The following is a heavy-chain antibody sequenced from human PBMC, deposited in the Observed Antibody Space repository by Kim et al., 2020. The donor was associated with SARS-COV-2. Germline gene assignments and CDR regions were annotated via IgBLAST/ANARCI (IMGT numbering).Heavy chain of an antibody. CDR1: GYTFTSYA. V-gene: IGHV7-4-1*02. CDR2: INTNTGNP. D-gene: IGHD6-13*01. Sequence: ASVKVSCKTSGYTFTSYAMNWVRQAPGQGLEWMGWINTNTGNPTYAQGFTGRFVLSLDTSVSTAYLQISSLKAEDTAVYYCARDLEQQLVLYYYYYMDVWGKGTTVTVSS. J-gene: IGHJ6*03. CDR3: ARDLEQQLVLYYYYYMDV.